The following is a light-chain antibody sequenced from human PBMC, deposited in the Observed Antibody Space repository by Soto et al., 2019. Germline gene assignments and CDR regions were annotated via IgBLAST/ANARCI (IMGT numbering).Light chain of an antibody. Sequence: EIVLTQSPGTLSLSPGESATLSCRASQSVSRNYLAWYQQIPGQAPRLLIFLASIRATGIPERFSGSGSGTDFTLTISRLEPEDFAVYYCQQYGDSPRTFGHVTKVEIK. CDR1: QSVSRNY. CDR2: LAS. V-gene: IGKV3-20*01. J-gene: IGKJ3*01. CDR3: QQYGDSPRT.